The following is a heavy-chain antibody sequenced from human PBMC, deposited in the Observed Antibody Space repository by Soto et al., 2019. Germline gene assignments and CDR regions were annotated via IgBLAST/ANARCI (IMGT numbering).Heavy chain of an antibody. CDR3: ARDPSTTVTPPYYYAIDV. Sequence: PSETLSLTCTVSGGSISSGGYYWSWIRQHPGKGLEWIGYIYYSGSTYYNPSLKSRVTISVDTSKNQFSLKLSSVTAADTAVYYCARDPSTTVTPPYYYAIDVWGQGTTVTVSS. CDR2: IYYSGST. V-gene: IGHV4-31*03. D-gene: IGHD4-17*01. J-gene: IGHJ6*02. CDR1: GGSISSGGYY.